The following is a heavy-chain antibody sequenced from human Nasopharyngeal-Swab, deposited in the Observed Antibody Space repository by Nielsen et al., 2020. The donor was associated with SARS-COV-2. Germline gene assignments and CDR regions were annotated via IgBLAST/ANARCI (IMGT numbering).Heavy chain of an antibody. Sequence: WIRQPPGKGLEWVSYISSSGSTIYYADSVKGRFTISRDNARNLLYLQMNSLRAEDTAVYYCARGSSSFDYWGQGTLVTVSS. V-gene: IGHV3-11*04. J-gene: IGHJ4*02. D-gene: IGHD6-6*01. CDR3: ARGSSSFDY. CDR2: ISSSGSTI.